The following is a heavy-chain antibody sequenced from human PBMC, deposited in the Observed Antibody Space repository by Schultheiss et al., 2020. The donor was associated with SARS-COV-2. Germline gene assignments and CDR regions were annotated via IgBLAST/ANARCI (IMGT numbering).Heavy chain of an antibody. D-gene: IGHD6-19*01. J-gene: IGHJ4*02. V-gene: IGHV3-30-3*01. CDR1: GFTFSSYA. CDR3: ACGEQWLVRSYVY. CDR2: ISYDGSNK. Sequence: GGSLRLSCAASGFTFSSYAMSWVRQAPGKGLEWVAVISYDGSNKYYADSVKGRFTISRDNSKNTLYLQMNSLRAEDTAVYYCACGEQWLVRSYVYWGQGTLVTVSS.